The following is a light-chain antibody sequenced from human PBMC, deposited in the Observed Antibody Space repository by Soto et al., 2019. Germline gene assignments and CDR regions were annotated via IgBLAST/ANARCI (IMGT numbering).Light chain of an antibody. CDR1: NIGSKS. Sequence: SSELTQPPSVSVAPGKTARVTCEGNNIGSKSVHWYQQRPGQAPVLVIYYDSARPSGIPERFSGSNSGNTATLTISRVEAGDEADYFCQVWDRSSDHQVFGTGTKLTVL. J-gene: IGLJ1*01. CDR3: QVWDRSSDHQV. CDR2: YDS. V-gene: IGLV3-21*04.